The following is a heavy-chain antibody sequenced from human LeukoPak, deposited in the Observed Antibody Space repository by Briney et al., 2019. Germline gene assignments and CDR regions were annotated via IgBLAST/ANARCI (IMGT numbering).Heavy chain of an antibody. D-gene: IGHD2-2*01. V-gene: IGHV3-74*01. CDR3: ARRYCSSTSCLFDY. Sequence: GGSLRLSCAASGFTFINYWMHWARQAPGEGPVWIPRVNGDGSFTDYADSVEGRFTISRDNSKNTLYLQMNSLRAEDTAVYYCARRYCSSTSCLFDYWGQGTLVTVSS. J-gene: IGHJ4*02. CDR2: VNGDGSFT. CDR1: GFTFINYW.